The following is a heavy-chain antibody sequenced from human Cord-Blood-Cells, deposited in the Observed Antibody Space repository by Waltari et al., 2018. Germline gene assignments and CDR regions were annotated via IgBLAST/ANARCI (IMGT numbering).Heavy chain of an antibody. CDR2: INAGNCNT. V-gene: IGHV1-3*01. J-gene: IGHJ2*01. Sequence: QVQLVQSGAEVKKPGASVKVSCKASGYTFTSYAMHWVRQAPGQRLEWMGWINAGNCNTKYSQKFQGRVTITRDTSASTAYMELSSLRSEDTAVYYCARGSYSSSSWYFDLWGRGTLVTVSS. CDR1: GYTFTSYA. D-gene: IGHD6-6*01. CDR3: ARGSYSSSSWYFDL.